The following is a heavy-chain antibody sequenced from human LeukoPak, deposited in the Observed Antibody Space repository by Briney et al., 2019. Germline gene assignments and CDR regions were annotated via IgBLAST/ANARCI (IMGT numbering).Heavy chain of an antibody. V-gene: IGHV3-30*01. CDR1: GFTFSSYA. CDR2: ISYDGSNK. J-gene: IGHJ4*02. Sequence: GRPLRVSCAASGFTFSSYAMHWVRQAQGKGLEWVAVISYDGSNKYYADSVKGRFTISRDNSKNTLYLQMNSLRAEDTAVYYCARDEYSSSSLPDYWGQGTLVTVSS. CDR3: ARDEYSSSSLPDY. D-gene: IGHD6-6*01.